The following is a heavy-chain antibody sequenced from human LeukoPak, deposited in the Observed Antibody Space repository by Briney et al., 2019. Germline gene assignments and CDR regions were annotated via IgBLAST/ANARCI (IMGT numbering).Heavy chain of an antibody. V-gene: IGHV3-7*02. Sequence: PGGSLRLSCVASGFTFSFYWMAWVRQAPGKGLEWVANIKQDGSEKYYVDSARGRFTISRDNAKNTLYLQMNSLRAEDTAVYYCAIGNSGPFKPWSQGTLVTVSS. CDR3: AIGNSGPFKP. D-gene: IGHD6-19*01. CDR1: GFTFSFYW. J-gene: IGHJ5*02. CDR2: IKQDGSEK.